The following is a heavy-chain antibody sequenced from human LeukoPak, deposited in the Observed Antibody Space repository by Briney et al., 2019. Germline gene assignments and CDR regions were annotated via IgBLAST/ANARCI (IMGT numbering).Heavy chain of an antibody. CDR3: ARADYGSGSYYNSNWFDP. J-gene: IGHJ5*02. CDR1: GGSISSSSYY. D-gene: IGHD3-10*01. CDR2: IYYSGST. Sequence: PSETLSLTCTVSGGSISSSSYYWGWIRQPPGKGLEWIGSIYYSGSTYYNPSLKSRVTISVDTSKNQFSLKLSSVTAADTAVYYCARADYGSGSYYNSNWFDPWGQGTLVTVSS. V-gene: IGHV4-39*07.